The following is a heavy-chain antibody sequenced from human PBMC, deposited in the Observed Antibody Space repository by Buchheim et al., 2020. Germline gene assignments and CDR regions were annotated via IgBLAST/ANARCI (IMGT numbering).Heavy chain of an antibody. CDR1: GFTFSSYG. J-gene: IGHJ6*03. CDR3: ACTVTGTTPLLGYYYERNV. CDR2: IWYDGSNK. D-gene: IGHD1-7*01. Sequence: QVQLVESGGGVVKPGRSLRLSCAASGFTFSSYGMHWVRQAPGKGLEWVAVIWYDGSNKYYADSVKGRFTISSDTSKHTPYLQMNSLRAEHTAVNYCACTVTGTTPLLGYYYERNVWDTGTT. V-gene: IGHV3-33*01.